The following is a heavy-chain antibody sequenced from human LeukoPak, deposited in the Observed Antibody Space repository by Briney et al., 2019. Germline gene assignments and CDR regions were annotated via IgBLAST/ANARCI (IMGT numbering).Heavy chain of an antibody. CDR3: AKVGSGYYDHLDF. CDR1: GFGLSAHA. D-gene: IGHD3-22*01. CDR2: ISSGSSTI. V-gene: IGHV3-48*01. Sequence: GGSLRLSCAATGFGLSAHAMNWVRQAPGKGLEWISYISSGSSTIYYADSVLGRFTISKDDSKNFLYLEMNSLRVEDTAVYYCAKVGSGYYDHLDFWGQGILVTVSS. J-gene: IGHJ4*02.